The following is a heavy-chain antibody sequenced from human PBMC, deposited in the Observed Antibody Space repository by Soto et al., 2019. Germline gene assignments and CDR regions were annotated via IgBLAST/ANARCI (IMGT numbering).Heavy chain of an antibody. V-gene: IGHV3-33*01. D-gene: IGHD5-12*01. J-gene: IGHJ3*02. CDR3: ARGSQDGYIRDAFDI. CDR1: GFTLGSDG. Sequence: SFSGIGCGFTLGSDGMPGVPQAPDKRLEWVAIIWYDGNNKYYADSVKGRFTISRDNSKNTLYLQLNSLRAEDTAVYYCARGSQDGYIRDAFDIWGEATMVTVSS. CDR2: IWYDGNNK.